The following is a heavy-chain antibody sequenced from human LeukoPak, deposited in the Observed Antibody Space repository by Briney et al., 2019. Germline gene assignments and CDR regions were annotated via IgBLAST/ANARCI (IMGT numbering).Heavy chain of an antibody. CDR2: IYPSGNT. J-gene: IGHJ4*02. D-gene: IGHD6-19*01. CDR3: ARFFYSSGAGFDY. V-gene: IGHV4-4*07. Sequence: PSETLSLTCTVSGGSISSYYWSWIRQPAGKGLEWIGRIYPSGNTDYNPSLKSRVTISVDTSKNQFSLKLSSVTAADTAVYYCARFFYSSGAGFDYWGQGTLVTVSS. CDR1: GGSISSYY.